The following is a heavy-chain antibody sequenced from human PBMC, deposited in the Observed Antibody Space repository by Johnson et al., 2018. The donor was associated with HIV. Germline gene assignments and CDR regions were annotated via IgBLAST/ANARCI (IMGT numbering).Heavy chain of an antibody. Sequence: VQLVESGGGVVQPGRSLRLSCAASGFTVSSNYMSWVRQAPGKGLEWVSVIYSGGSTGYADSVKGRFTISRDNAKNSLYLQMNSLRAEDTALYYCARLPSGYSRDAFDIWGQGTMVTVSS. CDR1: GFTVSSNY. J-gene: IGHJ3*02. CDR3: ARLPSGYSRDAFDI. V-gene: IGHV3-66*04. D-gene: IGHD5-18*01. CDR2: IYSGGST.